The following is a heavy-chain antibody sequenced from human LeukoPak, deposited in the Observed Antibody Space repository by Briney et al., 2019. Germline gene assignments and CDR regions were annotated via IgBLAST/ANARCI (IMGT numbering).Heavy chain of an antibody. CDR2: IIPIFGTA. V-gene: IGHV1-69*01. D-gene: IGHD4-17*01. J-gene: IGHJ4*02. Sequence: SVKVSCKASGGTFSSYAISWVRQAPGQGLEWMGGIIPIFGTANYAQKFQGSVTITADESTSTAYMELSSLRSEDTAVYYCARDMGGDYTQCHFDYWGQGTLVTVSS. CDR3: ARDMGGDYTQCHFDY. CDR1: GGTFSSYA.